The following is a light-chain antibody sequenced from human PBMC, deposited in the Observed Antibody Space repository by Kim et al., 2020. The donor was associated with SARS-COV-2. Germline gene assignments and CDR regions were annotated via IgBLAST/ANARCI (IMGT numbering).Light chain of an antibody. CDR2: GFS. CDR3: TAWTDSISGWL. J-gene: IGLJ3*02. Sequence: QSITISCSASTTLVGGDHDPSRYQQHPGQAPKPRGKGFSSRARGVATRSDGTMSGNSASLAICGLQSEDEADYYCTAWTDSISGWLFGGGTKLTVL. CDR1: TTLVGGDHD. V-gene: IGLV2-14*01.